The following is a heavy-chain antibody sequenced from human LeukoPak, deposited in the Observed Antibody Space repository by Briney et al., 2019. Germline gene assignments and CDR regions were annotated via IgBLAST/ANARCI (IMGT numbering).Heavy chain of an antibody. J-gene: IGHJ6*03. CDR1: GFTFRSYA. V-gene: IGHV3-21*01. CDR3: ARVGPDYYYYYMDV. Sequence: GGSLRLSCIASGFTFRSYAMSWVRQAPGKGLEWVSSISSSSSYIYYADSVKGRFTISRDNAKNSLYLQMNSLRAEDTAVYYCARVGPDYYYYYMDVWGKGTTVTVSS. CDR2: ISSSSSYI.